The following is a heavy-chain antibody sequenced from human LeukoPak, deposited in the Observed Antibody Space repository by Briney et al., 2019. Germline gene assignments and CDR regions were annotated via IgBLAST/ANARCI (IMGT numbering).Heavy chain of an antibody. D-gene: IGHD5-18*01. Sequence: GGSLRLSCSASGFTFNRFYLHWVRQAPGKGLEFVSHISSNGATTYYADSVKGRFTISRDNSKNTLYLQMSSLRADDTAVYYCTKDGRVASAINRPTYYYGMDVWGQGTTVIVSS. CDR2: ISSNGATT. V-gene: IGHV3-64D*06. CDR3: TKDGRVASAINRPTYYYGMDV. J-gene: IGHJ6*02. CDR1: GFTFNRFY.